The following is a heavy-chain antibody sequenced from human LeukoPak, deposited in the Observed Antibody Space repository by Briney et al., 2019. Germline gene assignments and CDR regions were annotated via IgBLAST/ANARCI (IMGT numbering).Heavy chain of an antibody. J-gene: IGHJ6*02. CDR3: AKELGYCSGGSCYYAYYYGMDV. CDR2: IRYDGSNK. V-gene: IGHV3-30*02. Sequence: GGSLRLSCAASGFTFSSYGMHWVRQAPGKGLEWVAFIRYDGSNKYYADSVKGRFTISRDNSKNTLYLQMNSLRAEDTAVYYCAKELGYCSGGSCYYAYYYGMDVWGQGTTVTVSS. D-gene: IGHD2-15*01. CDR1: GFTFSSYG.